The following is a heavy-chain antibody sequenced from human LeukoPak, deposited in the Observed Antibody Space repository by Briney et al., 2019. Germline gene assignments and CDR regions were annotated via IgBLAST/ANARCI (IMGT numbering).Heavy chain of an antibody. V-gene: IGHV3-48*01. CDR1: GFTFSSYS. CDR3: AREVPVAKDAFDI. CDR2: ISSSSSTI. D-gene: IGHD2-15*01. Sequence: GGSLRLSCAASGFTFSSYSMNWVRQAPGKGLEWVSYISSSSSTIYYADSVKGRFTISRDNAKNSLYLQMNSLRAEDTAVYYCAREVPVAKDAFDIWGQGTMVTVSS. J-gene: IGHJ3*02.